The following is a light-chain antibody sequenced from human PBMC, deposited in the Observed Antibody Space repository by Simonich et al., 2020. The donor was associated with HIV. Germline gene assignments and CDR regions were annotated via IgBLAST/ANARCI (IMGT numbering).Light chain of an antibody. CDR1: QGISNS. CDR3: LQHNSYLA. J-gene: IGKJ4*01. Sequence: DILMTQSPSSLPASVGDRVTITCRASQGISNSLAWFQQRPGKVPKRLIFAASNLQSGVPSTISGSGSGTEFTLTISSLQPEDLPTYYCLQHNSYLAFGGGTKVEI. CDR2: AAS. V-gene: IGKV1-17*03.